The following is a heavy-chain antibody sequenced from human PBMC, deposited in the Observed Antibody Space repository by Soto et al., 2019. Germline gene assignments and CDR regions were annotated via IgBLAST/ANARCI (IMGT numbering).Heavy chain of an antibody. J-gene: IGHJ4*02. Sequence: QVQLVESGGGVVQPGRSLRLSCAASGFTFSSYAMHWVRQAPGKGLEWVAVISYDGSNKYYADSVKGRFTISRDNSKNTLYLQMNSLRAEDTAVYYCARDDCISTSCYLVYWGQGTLVTVSS. D-gene: IGHD2-2*01. V-gene: IGHV3-30-3*01. CDR2: ISYDGSNK. CDR1: GFTFSSYA. CDR3: ARDDCISTSCYLVY.